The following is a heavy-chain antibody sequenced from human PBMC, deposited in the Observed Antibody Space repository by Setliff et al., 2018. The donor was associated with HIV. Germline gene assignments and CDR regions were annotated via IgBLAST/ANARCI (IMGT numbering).Heavy chain of an antibody. CDR1: GGSISSGGYY. CDR2: INHRRST. D-gene: IGHD2-2*01. CDR3: ARPSVVPAAMRYYYHYHMDV. Sequence: PSETLSLTCTVSGGSISSGGYYWSWIRQSPGKGLEWIGEINHRRSTNYNPSLKSRVTISVDTSKNQFSLKVNSVTAADTAMYYCARPSVVPAAMRYYYHYHMDVWGKGTTVTVSS. V-gene: IGHV4-61*08. J-gene: IGHJ6*03.